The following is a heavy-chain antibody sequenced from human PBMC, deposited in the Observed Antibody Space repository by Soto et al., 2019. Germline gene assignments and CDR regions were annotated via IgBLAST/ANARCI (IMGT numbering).Heavy chain of an antibody. CDR2: IYQSGVT. Sequence: PSETLSLTCNMSGDSYSISTYSWSWIRQPPGKALQWIGFIYQSGVTSYNPSLASRVSISLDRSNNQCSLKLKSVTAADTAVYFCARGTSWQLPFDYWGQGTLVTVSS. V-gene: IGHV4-30-2*01. J-gene: IGHJ4*02. CDR1: GDSYSISTYS. D-gene: IGHD6-13*01. CDR3: ARGTSWQLPFDY.